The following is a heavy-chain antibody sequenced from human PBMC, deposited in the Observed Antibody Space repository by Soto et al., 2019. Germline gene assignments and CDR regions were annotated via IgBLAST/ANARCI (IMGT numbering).Heavy chain of an antibody. J-gene: IGHJ6*02. V-gene: IGHV1-2*04. D-gene: IGHD6-13*01. Sequence: ASVKVACKASGYTFTGYYMHWVRQAPGQGLEWMGWINPNSGGTNYAQKFQGWVTMTRDTSISTAYMELSRLRSDDTAVYYCAREGSSSWWSNHVTGMDVWGQGTTVTVSS. CDR3: AREGSSSWWSNHVTGMDV. CDR2: INPNSGGT. CDR1: GYTFTGYY.